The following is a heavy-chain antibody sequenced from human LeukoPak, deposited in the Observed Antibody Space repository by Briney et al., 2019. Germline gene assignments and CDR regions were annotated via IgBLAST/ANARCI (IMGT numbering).Heavy chain of an antibody. V-gene: IGHV3-64*01. Sequence: GGSLRLSCAASGFTFSNYPIHWVRQAPGKGLEFVSSIHSNGISTYYGNSVKGRFTVSRDNSKNTVYLQMGSLREEDMAVYYCARTQQWLATGGWYWFDAWGQGTLVTVSS. CDR2: IHSNGIST. CDR3: ARTQQWLATGGWYWFDA. CDR1: GFTFSNYP. D-gene: IGHD6-19*01. J-gene: IGHJ5*02.